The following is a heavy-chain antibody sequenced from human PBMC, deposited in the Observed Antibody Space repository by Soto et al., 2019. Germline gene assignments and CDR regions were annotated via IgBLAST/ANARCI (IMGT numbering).Heavy chain of an antibody. CDR1: GGSISSSNW. V-gene: IGHV4-4*02. J-gene: IGHJ6*02. D-gene: IGHD3-10*02. Sequence: PSETLSLTCAASGGSISSSNWWSWVRQPPGKGLEWIGEIYHSGSTNYNPSLKSRVTISVDKSKNQFSLKLSSVTAADTAVYYCASVRGGYYYAMDVWGQGTTVT. CDR2: IYHSGST. CDR3: ASVRGGYYYAMDV.